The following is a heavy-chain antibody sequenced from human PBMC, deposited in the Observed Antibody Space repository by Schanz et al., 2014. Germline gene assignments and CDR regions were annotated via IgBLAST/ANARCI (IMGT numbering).Heavy chain of an antibody. D-gene: IGHD6-13*01. Sequence: KKPGSSVKVSCKASGGTFSTDAINWLRQATGQGLEWMGRMNPNSGNTVYAQKFQGRVTRTRDTSISTADMELSRLRAEETAVYYCARVVRYSIRWQSFD. J-gene: IGHJ2*01. CDR1: GGTFSTDA. CDR3: ARVVRYSIRWQSFD. V-gene: IGHV1-8*02. CDR2: MNPNSGNT.